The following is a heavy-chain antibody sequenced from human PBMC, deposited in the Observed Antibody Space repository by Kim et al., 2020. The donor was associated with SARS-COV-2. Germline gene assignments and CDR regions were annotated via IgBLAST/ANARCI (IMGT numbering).Heavy chain of an antibody. Sequence: ADSVKGRFTIPRDNSKNTLYLKMNGLRAEDTAVYYCARARGGSYYYGMDVWGQGTTVTVSS. J-gene: IGHJ6*02. D-gene: IGHD1-26*01. CDR3: ARARGGSYYYGMDV. V-gene: IGHV3-30*01.